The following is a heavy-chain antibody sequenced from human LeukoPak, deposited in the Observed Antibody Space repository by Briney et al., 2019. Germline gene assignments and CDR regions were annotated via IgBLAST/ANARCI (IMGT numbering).Heavy chain of an antibody. Sequence: PGGSLRLSCAASGFSFSSYEVNWVRQAPGKGLEWVSYISTSGSTIYYADSVKGRFTISRDNARNSLYLQMNSLRAEDTAVYYCAREGNWNDRGFDHWGQGTLVTVSS. D-gene: IGHD1-20*01. CDR3: AREGNWNDRGFDH. J-gene: IGHJ4*02. CDR1: GFSFSSYE. CDR2: ISTSGSTI. V-gene: IGHV3-48*03.